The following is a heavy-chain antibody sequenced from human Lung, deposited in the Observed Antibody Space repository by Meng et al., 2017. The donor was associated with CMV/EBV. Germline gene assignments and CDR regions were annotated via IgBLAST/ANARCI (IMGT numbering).Heavy chain of an antibody. CDR2: ISGSGGST. CDR3: ARDRAANSFDP. Sequence: GGSLRLXXAASGFTFSSNAISWVRQAPGKGLEWVSNISGSGGSTYYADSVKGRFTISRDNSKNTLYLQMNSLRAEDTAVYYCARDRAANSFDPWGQGTLVTVSS. V-gene: IGHV3-23*01. D-gene: IGHD6-25*01. J-gene: IGHJ5*02. CDR1: GFTFSSNA.